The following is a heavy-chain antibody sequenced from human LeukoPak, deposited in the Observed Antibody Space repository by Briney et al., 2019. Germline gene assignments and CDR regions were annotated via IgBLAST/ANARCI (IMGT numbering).Heavy chain of an antibody. Sequence: ASVKVSCKASGYTFKSYSIVWVRQAPGQRLEWVGWISPYSGDTNYAQKFQGRVTMTTDTSTGTVYLELRSLRSDDTAFYYCARDPSSPPNYGDDYWGQGTLVTVSS. D-gene: IGHD4-17*01. V-gene: IGHV1-18*01. CDR1: GYTFKSYS. CDR3: ARDPSSPPNYGDDY. CDR2: ISPYSGDT. J-gene: IGHJ4*02.